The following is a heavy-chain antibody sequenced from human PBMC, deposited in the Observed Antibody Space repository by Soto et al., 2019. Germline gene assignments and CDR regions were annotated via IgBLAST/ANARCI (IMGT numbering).Heavy chain of an antibody. CDR3: VRSGGSIAVAHFDC. Sequence: GGSLRLSCAASGFPFRSYSMNWVRQAPGKGLEWVSSISSSSALIYYADSVKGRFTISRDNAKNSLYLQINSPRAEDTAVYYCVRSGGSIAVAHFDCWGQGTLVTVS. CDR2: ISSSSALI. V-gene: IGHV3-21*01. D-gene: IGHD6-19*01. J-gene: IGHJ4*02. CDR1: GFPFRSYS.